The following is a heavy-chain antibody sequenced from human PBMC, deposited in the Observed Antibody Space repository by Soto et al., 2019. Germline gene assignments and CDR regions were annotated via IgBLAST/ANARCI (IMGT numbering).Heavy chain of an antibody. CDR2: IIPIFGTA. J-gene: IGHJ4*02. CDR3: ARGDPQSQWELPCQ. V-gene: IGHV1-69*13. D-gene: IGHD1-26*01. Sequence: VASVKVSCKASGGTFSIYAISWVRQAPGQGLEWMGGIIPIFGTANYAQKFQGRVTITADESTSTAYMELSSLRSDDTAVYYCARGDPQSQWELPCQWGQGTLVTVSS. CDR1: GGTFSIYA.